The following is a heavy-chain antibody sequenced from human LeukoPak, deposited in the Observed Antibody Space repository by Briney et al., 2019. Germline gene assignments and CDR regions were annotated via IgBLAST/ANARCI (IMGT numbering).Heavy chain of an antibody. J-gene: IGHJ4*02. CDR1: GFTFSSYA. CDR2: ISYDGSNK. Sequence: GGSLRLSCAASGFTFSSYAMHWVRQAPGKGLEWVAVISYDGSNKYYADSVKGRFTISRDNSKNTLYLQMNSLRAEDTAVYYCARDFRSGSELGDYWGQGTLVTVSS. V-gene: IGHV3-30-3*01. D-gene: IGHD1-26*01. CDR3: ARDFRSGSELGDY.